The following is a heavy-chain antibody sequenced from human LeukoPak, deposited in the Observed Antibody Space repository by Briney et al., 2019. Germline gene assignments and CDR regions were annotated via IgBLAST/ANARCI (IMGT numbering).Heavy chain of an antibody. V-gene: IGHV4-34*01. J-gene: IGHJ4*02. D-gene: IGHD5-24*01. CDR3: ASARELPSLDPTGDY. Sequence: PGGSLGLSCAASGFTFSDYYMSWIRQAPGKGLEWIGEINHSGSTNYNPSPKSRVIISVDTPKNQFSLKLSSVTAADTAVYYCASARELPSLDPTGDYWGQGTLVTVSS. CDR1: GFTFSDYY. CDR2: INHSGST.